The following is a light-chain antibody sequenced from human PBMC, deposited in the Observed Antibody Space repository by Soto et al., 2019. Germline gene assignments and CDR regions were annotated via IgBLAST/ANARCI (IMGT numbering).Light chain of an antibody. CDR1: QSLLFSSNKKNY. V-gene: IGKV4-1*01. CDR3: QQFYSSPLT. CDR2: WAS. Sequence: DIVMTQSPASLAVSLGERATINCKSSQSLLFSSNKKNYVAWYQQRPGQPPKLLIYWASSRESGVPDRFTGSGSGTDFTLSISSLQSEDVAVYYCQQFYSSPLTFVGGTKVEIK. J-gene: IGKJ4*01.